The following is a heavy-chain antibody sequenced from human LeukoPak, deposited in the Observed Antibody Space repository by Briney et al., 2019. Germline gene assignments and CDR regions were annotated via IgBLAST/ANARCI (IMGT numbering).Heavy chain of an antibody. CDR2: ISGSGGST. V-gene: IGHV3-23*01. J-gene: IGHJ5*02. Sequence: GGTLRLSCAASGFTFSSYGMSWVRQAPGKGLEWVSAISGSGGSTYYADSVKGRFTISRDNSKNTLYLQMNSLRAEDTAVYYCAKDLYYYDSSGYYWGRFDPWGQGTLVTVSS. CDR3: AKDLYYYDSSGYYWGRFDP. D-gene: IGHD3-22*01. CDR1: GFTFSSYG.